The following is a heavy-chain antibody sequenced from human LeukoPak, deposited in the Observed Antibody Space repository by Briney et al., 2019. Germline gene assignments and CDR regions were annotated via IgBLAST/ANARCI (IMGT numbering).Heavy chain of an antibody. Sequence: GGSLRLSCAASGFTFSSYSMNWVRQAPGKGLEWVSHISSSSSTIYYADSVKGRFTISRDNSKNTLYLQMNSLRAEDTAVYYCARDREEDIVVVPAAMSAEKVKKNYYYYMDVWGKGTTVTVSS. CDR2: ISSSSSTI. J-gene: IGHJ6*03. D-gene: IGHD2-2*01. V-gene: IGHV3-48*01. CDR1: GFTFSSYS. CDR3: ARDREEDIVVVPAAMSAEKVKKNYYYYMDV.